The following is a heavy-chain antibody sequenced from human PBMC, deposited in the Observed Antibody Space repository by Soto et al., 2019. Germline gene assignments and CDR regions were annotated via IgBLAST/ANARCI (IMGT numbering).Heavy chain of an antibody. CDR1: GLSFSDVK. CDR3: ATDYGWAFQI. D-gene: IGHD4-17*01. CDR2: IQTKTGGGTA. V-gene: IGHV3-15*01. Sequence: EVQLVASGGVLVKPGESLRLSCAGSGLSFSDVKMTWVRQLLGKGLEWVGRIQTKTGGGTADYPAAVRGRFTISRDDSKNTLYLQLNSLKTEDTAVYYCATDYGWAFQIWGQGTTVTVSA. J-gene: IGHJ3*02.